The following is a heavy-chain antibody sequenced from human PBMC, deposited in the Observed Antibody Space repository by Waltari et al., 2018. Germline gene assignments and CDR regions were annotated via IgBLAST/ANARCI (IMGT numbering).Heavy chain of an antibody. D-gene: IGHD3-10*01. CDR1: GGSFSVYY. J-gene: IGHJ4*02. Sequence: QVQLQQWGAGLLKPSETLSLICAVHGGSFSVYYWSLVRQPPGKGLVWIGEINQNGHTNYNPAAKSRVTSSVEPSKNQFSLKRNSVTAADTAVYYCARYGGSENYCRNYWGQGTLVTVSS. V-gene: IGHV4-34*01. CDR3: ARYGGSENYCRNY. CDR2: INQNGHT.